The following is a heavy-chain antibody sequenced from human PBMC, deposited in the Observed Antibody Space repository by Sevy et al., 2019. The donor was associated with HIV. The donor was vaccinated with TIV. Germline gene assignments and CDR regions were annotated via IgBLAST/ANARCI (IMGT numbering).Heavy chain of an antibody. CDR1: GFTFDDYA. CDR2: ITRNSYEAYGGTT. D-gene: IGHD5-12*01. Sequence: GGSLRLSCTASGFTFDDYAMSWFRQAPGKGLEWVAFITRNSYEAYGGTTEYAASVKGRFIISRDDSKSIAHLQMNSLKTEDTAVYYCSRGLATADTPEYYFDSWGQGTLVTVSS. V-gene: IGHV3-49*03. CDR3: SRGLATADTPEYYFDS. J-gene: IGHJ4*02.